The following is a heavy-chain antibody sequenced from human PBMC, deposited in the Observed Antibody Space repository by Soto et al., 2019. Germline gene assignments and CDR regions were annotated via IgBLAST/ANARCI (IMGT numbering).Heavy chain of an antibody. D-gene: IGHD4-17*01. Sequence: GGSLRLSCAASGFAFSSYGMHWVRQAPGKGLEWVAVIWYDGSNKYYADSVKGRFTISRDNSKNTLYLQMNSLRAEDTAVYYCARAQRGTVRYYYYYGMDVWGQGTTVTVSS. V-gene: IGHV3-33*01. CDR3: ARAQRGTVRYYYYYGMDV. CDR1: GFAFSSYG. J-gene: IGHJ6*02. CDR2: IWYDGSNK.